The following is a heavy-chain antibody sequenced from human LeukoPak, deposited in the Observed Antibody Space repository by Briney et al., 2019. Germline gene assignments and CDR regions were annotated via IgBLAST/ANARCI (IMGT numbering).Heavy chain of an antibody. CDR3: DGGMPEYYYYYMDV. CDR2: IYYSGST. Sequence: SETLSLTCTVSGGSISSSGYYWGWIRQPPGKGLEWIGSIYYSGSTYYNPSLKSRVTISVDTSKNQFSLKLSSVTAAATAVYYYDGGMPEYYYYYMDVWGKGTTVTVSS. V-gene: IGHV4-39*01. CDR1: GGSISSSGYY. D-gene: IGHD3-16*01. J-gene: IGHJ6*03.